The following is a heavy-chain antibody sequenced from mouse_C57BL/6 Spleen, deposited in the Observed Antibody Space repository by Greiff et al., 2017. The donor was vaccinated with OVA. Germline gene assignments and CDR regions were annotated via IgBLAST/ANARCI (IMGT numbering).Heavy chain of an antibody. J-gene: IGHJ3*01. CDR1: GYTFTEYT. D-gene: IGHD2-4*01. V-gene: IGHV1-62-2*01. Sequence: QVHVKQSGAELVKPGASVKLSCKASGYTFTEYTIHWVKQRSGQGLEWIGWFYPGSGSIKYNEKFKDKATLTADKSSSTVYMELSRLTSEDSAVYFCARHEDREDDYDEASFAYWGQGTLVTVSA. CDR2: FYPGSGSI. CDR3: ARHEDREDDYDEASFAY.